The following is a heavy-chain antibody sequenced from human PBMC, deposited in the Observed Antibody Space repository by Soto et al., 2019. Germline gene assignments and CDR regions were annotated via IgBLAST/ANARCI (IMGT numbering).Heavy chain of an antibody. CDR3: VRRPENYARSH. Sequence: SETLSLTCTVSGGSITTRSCYWGWIRQPPGKGLEWIGTISYSGNTYYNPSLKSRVTISVHTSKTRFSLTLSSVTAADTAVYFCVRRPENYARSHLGQGTLVTVS. V-gene: IGHV4-39*01. CDR2: ISYSGNT. CDR1: GGSITTRSCY. D-gene: IGHD3-16*01. J-gene: IGHJ4*02.